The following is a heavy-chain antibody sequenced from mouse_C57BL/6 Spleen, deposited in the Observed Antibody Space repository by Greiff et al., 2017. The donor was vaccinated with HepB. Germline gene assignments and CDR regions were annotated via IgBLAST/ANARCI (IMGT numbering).Heavy chain of an antibody. CDR1: GFTFSSYA. CDR2: ISDGGSYT. Sequence: EVQGVESGGGLVKPGGSLKLSCAASGFTFSSYAMSWVRQTPEKRLEWVATISDGGSYTYYPDNVKGRFTISRDNAKNNLYLQMSHLKSEDTAMYYCARDRGDGGFAYWGQGTLVTVSA. D-gene: IGHD1-2*01. V-gene: IGHV5-4*01. J-gene: IGHJ3*01. CDR3: ARDRGDGGFAY.